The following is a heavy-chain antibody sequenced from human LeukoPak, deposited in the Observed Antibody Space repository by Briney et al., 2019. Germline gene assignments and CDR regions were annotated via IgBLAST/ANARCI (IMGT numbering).Heavy chain of an antibody. D-gene: IGHD3-3*01. Sequence: PGGTLRLSCAASGFTFSSYSMSWVRQAPGKGLEWVSTLSGSGGSTYYTDSVRGRSPIPRDNSKNTLHLPMNSMSAQQTAVFYWAKDVRIFGVVLIYPEDDYWGQGTLVTVSS. V-gene: IGHV3-23*01. J-gene: IGHJ4*02. CDR3: AKDVRIFGVVLIYPEDDY. CDR1: GFTFSSYS. CDR2: LSGSGGST.